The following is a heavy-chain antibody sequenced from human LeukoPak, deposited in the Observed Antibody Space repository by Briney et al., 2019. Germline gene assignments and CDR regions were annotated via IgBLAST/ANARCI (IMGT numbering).Heavy chain of an antibody. CDR3: ARDSGCSGGSCYYYYGMDV. V-gene: IGHV3-48*03. J-gene: IGHJ6*02. CDR1: GFTFSSYE. Sequence: GGSLRLSCAASGFTFSSYEMNWVRQAPGKGLEWVSYISSSGSTIYYADSVKGRFTIPRDNAKNSLYLQMNSLRAEDTAVYYCARDSGCSGGSCYYYYGMDVWGQGTTVTVSS. D-gene: IGHD2-15*01. CDR2: ISSSGSTI.